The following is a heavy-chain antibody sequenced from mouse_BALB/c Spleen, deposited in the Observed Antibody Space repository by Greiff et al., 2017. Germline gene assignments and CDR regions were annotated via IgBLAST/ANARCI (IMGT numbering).Heavy chain of an antibody. CDR1: GYTFTSYW. Sequence: VKLQQPGAELVRPGASVKLSCKASGYTFTSYWINWVKQRPGQGLEWIGNIYPSDSYTNYNQKFKDKATLTVDKSSSTAYMQLSSPTSEDSAVYYGTRLVASRYEAMDYWGQGTSVTVSS. CDR3: TRLVASRYEAMDY. D-gene: IGHD2-14*01. CDR2: IYPSDSYT. J-gene: IGHJ4*01. V-gene: IGHV1-69*02.